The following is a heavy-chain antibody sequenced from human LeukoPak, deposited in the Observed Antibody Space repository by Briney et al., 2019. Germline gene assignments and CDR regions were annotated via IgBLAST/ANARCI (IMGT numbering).Heavy chain of an antibody. V-gene: IGHV4-39*07. J-gene: IGHJ4*02. Sequence: SETLSLTCTVSGGSISSSSYYWGWIRQPPGKGLEWIGSIYYSGSTYYNPSLKSRVTISVDTSKNQFSLKLSSVTAADTAVYYCARAIVGAHVGYYFDYWGQGTLVTVSS. CDR2: IYYSGST. CDR1: GGSISSSSYY. D-gene: IGHD1-26*01. CDR3: ARAIVGAHVGYYFDY.